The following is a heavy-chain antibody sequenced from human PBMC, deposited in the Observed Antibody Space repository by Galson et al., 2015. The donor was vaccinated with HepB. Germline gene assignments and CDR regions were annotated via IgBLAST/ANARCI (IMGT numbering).Heavy chain of an antibody. CDR2: IYYSGST. V-gene: IGHV4-59*12. CDR3: AREGGKYCSSTSCYTKHDAFDI. D-gene: IGHD2-2*02. CDR1: GGSISSYY. J-gene: IGHJ3*02. Sequence: QVQLQESGPGLVKPSETLSLTCTVSGGSISSYYWSWIRQPPGKGLGWIGYIYYSGSTNYNPSLKSRVTMSVDTSKHQFSLKLSSVTAAYTAVYYCAREGGKYCSSTSCYTKHDAFDIWGQGTMVTVSS.